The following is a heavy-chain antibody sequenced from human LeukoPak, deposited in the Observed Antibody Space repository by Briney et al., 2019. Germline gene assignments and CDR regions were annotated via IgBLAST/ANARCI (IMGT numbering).Heavy chain of an antibody. J-gene: IGHJ4*02. CDR3: ARLRFCYYYFDS. D-gene: IGHD2-21*02. CDR2: INHTGST. CDR1: GGSFSGYY. Sequence: PSETLSLTCAVYGGSFSGYYWSWIRQPPGKGLAWIGEINHTGSTNYNPSLMSRVTVSIDTSKNQFSLRLSSVTAADTGVYYCARLRFCYYYFDSWGQGALVTVSS. V-gene: IGHV4-34*01.